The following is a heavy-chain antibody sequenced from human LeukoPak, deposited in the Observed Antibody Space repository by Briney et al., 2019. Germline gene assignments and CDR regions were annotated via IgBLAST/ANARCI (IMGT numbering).Heavy chain of an antibody. CDR2: IYYSGST. J-gene: IGHJ5*02. V-gene: IGHV4-59*01. CDR3: ARLGLTGFDP. CDR1: GGSISTYY. D-gene: IGHD3-16*01. Sequence: SETLSLTCTVSGGSISTYYWSWIRQPPGKGLEWIGYIYYSGSTNYNPSLESRVTISVDTSKYQLSLKLRSVTAADTAVYYCARLGLTGFDPWGQGTLVTVSS.